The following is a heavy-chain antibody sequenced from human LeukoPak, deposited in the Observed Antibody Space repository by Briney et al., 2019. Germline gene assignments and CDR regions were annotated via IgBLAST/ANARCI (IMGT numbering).Heavy chain of an antibody. CDR1: GFTFSSYA. V-gene: IGHV3-7*01. Sequence: GGSLRLSCAASGFTFSSYAMSWVRQAPGKGLEWVANIMQDGNDKYYVDSVKGRFTISRDNAKNSLYLQLNSLRVEDTAVYYCASRIVGTPDYFDYWGQGTLVAVSS. CDR3: ASRIVGTPDYFDY. D-gene: IGHD1-26*01. J-gene: IGHJ4*02. CDR2: IMQDGNDK.